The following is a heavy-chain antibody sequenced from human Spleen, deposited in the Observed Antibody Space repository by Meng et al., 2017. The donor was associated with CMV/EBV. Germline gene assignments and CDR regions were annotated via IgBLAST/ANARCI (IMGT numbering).Heavy chain of an antibody. D-gene: IGHD3-3*01. V-gene: IGHV3-30*04. CDR3: ASEFLPLFSDGVSGGVPGY. CDR2: ISYDGNYK. CDR1: FRTFT. J-gene: IGHJ4*02. Sequence: FRTFTMCWVRQAPGKGLEWVAVISYDGNYKYYGDIAKGRLTISRDNSKDRLYLEMNSLRVDDTAVFYCASEFLPLFSDGVSGGVPGYWGRGTLVTVSS.